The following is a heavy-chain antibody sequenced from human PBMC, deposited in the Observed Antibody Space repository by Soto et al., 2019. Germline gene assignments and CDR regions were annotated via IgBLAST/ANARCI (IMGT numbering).Heavy chain of an antibody. CDR1: GYTFTAYG. CDR3: TRELNTESSAYYSFAY. CDR2: VSTNDDRT. D-gene: IGHD3-22*01. Sequence: QVQLVQSGPEVKMPGASVKVSCKTSGYTFTAYGLAWLRQAPGQRPEWMGWVSTNDDRTNYAQKVQGRVTMTTDRATTTPYMELTSLRADDTAVYYCTRELNTESSAYYSFAYWGQGTLVTVSS. V-gene: IGHV1-18*01. J-gene: IGHJ4*02.